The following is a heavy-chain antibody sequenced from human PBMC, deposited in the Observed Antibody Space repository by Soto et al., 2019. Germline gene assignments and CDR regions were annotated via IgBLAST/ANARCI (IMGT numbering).Heavy chain of an antibody. Sequence: PSETLSLTCTVSGGSISSYYWWSWVRQPPGKGLEWIGYVYHTGHTSYNPSVDSRVTISLDASNNQFSLSLKSVTATDTAMYFCARMWKARAGRYYFDFWGPGTLVTVSS. CDR2: VYHTGHT. CDR1: GGSISSYY. J-gene: IGHJ4*02. CDR3: ARMWKARAGRYYFDF. V-gene: IGHV4-59*12. D-gene: IGHD1-1*01.